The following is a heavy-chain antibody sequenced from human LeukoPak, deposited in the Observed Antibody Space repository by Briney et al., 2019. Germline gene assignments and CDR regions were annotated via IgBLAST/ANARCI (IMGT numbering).Heavy chain of an antibody. CDR3: ARGVKEVGRFYFYMDV. CDR2: ILHRGSS. Sequence: SETLSLTCGVSDGSLSAFFWTWIRQPPGKGLEWIGEILHRGSSYYNPSLKSRVSLSVGTSTNQVSLNLTSVTAADAAVYYCARGVKEVGRFYFYMDVWGHGTAVIVSS. CDR1: DGSLSAFF. V-gene: IGHV4-34*01. J-gene: IGHJ6*03. D-gene: IGHD2/OR15-2a*01.